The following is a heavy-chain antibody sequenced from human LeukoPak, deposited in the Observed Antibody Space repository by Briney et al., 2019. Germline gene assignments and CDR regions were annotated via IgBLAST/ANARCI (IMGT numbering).Heavy chain of an antibody. CDR2: INHSGST. CDR1: GGSFSGYY. Sequence: KPSETLSLTCAVYGGSFSGYYWSWIRQPPGKGLEWIGEINHSGSTNYNPSLKSRVTISVDTSKNQFSLKLSSVTAADTAVYYCARRGYDYIWGSYRSASDAFDIWGQGTMVTVSS. V-gene: IGHV4-34*01. J-gene: IGHJ3*02. D-gene: IGHD3-16*02. CDR3: ARRGYDYIWGSYRSASDAFDI.